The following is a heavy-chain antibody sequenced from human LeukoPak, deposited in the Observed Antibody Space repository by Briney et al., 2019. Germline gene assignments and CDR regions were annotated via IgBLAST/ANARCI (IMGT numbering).Heavy chain of an antibody. Sequence: SETLSLTCTVSGGSISSGGYYWSWIRQHPGKGLEWIGYIYYSGSTYYNPSLKSRVTISVDTSKNQFSLKLSSVTAADTAVYYCARDPGTAMGRALDYWGQGTLVTVSS. V-gene: IGHV4-31*03. D-gene: IGHD5-18*01. J-gene: IGHJ4*02. CDR2: IYYSGST. CDR1: GGSISSGGYY. CDR3: ARDPGTAMGRALDY.